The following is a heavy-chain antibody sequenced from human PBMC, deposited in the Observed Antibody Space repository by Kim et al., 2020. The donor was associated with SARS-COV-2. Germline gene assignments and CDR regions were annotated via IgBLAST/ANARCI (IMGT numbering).Heavy chain of an antibody. CDR2: INHSGST. V-gene: IGHV4-34*01. CDR1: GGSFSGYY. Sequence: SETLSLTCAVYGGSFSGYYWSWIRQPPGKGLEWIGEINHSGSTNYNPSLKSRVTISVDTSKNQFSLKLSSVTAADTAVYYCARGLSYYYDRGPPYYFDY. CDR3: ARGLSYYYDRGPPYYFDY. D-gene: IGHD3-22*01. J-gene: IGHJ4*01.